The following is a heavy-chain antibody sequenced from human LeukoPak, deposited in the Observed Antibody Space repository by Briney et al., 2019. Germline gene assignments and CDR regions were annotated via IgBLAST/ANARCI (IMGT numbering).Heavy chain of an antibody. Sequence: ASVKVSRKASGYTFTGYYMHWVRQAPGQGLEWMGRINPNSGGTNYAQKFQGRVTMTRDTSISTAYMELSRLRSDDTAVYYCARDRSDNWFDPWGQGTLVTVSS. CDR3: ARDRSDNWFDP. D-gene: IGHD2-15*01. CDR2: INPNSGGT. J-gene: IGHJ5*02. CDR1: GYTFTGYY. V-gene: IGHV1-2*06.